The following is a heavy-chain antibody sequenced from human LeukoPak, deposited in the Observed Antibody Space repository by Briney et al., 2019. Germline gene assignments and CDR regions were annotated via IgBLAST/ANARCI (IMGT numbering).Heavy chain of an antibody. CDR1: GGTFSSYA. D-gene: IGHD5-18*01. V-gene: IGHV1-69*04. J-gene: IGHJ4*02. CDR2: IIPIFGIA. CDR3: ARAAMVDTDHLTFDY. Sequence: ASVKVSCKASGGTFSSYAISWVRQAPGQGLEWMGRIIPIFGIANYAQKFQGRVTITADKSTSTAYMELSSLRSDDTAVYYCARAAMVDTDHLTFDYWGQGTLVTVSS.